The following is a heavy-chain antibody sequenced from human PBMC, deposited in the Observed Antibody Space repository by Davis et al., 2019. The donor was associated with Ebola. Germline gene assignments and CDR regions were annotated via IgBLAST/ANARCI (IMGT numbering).Heavy chain of an antibody. V-gene: IGHV1-3*01. Sequence: ASVKVSCKASGYTFTGYYMHWVRQAPGQRLEWMGWINAGNGNTKYSQKFQGRVTITRDTSASTAYMELSSLRSEDTAVYYCARGIAAAGTSHWGQGTLVTVSS. CDR2: INAGNGNT. CDR3: ARGIAAAGTSH. CDR1: GYTFTGYY. D-gene: IGHD6-13*01. J-gene: IGHJ4*02.